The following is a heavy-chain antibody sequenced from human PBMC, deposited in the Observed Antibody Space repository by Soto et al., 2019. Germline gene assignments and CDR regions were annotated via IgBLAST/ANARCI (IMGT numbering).Heavy chain of an antibody. D-gene: IGHD1-26*01. Sequence: QVQLVQSGAEMKKPGSSVKVSCKASGGTFSSYAISWVRQAPGQGLEWMGGIIPIFGTANYAQKFQGRVTTPADKTTSTTYMELSRLKSEDAAVYYWEREDSFIVCPTCFDYWGQGTLITVSS. J-gene: IGHJ4*02. CDR2: IIPIFGTA. CDR3: EREDSFIVCPTCFDY. CDR1: GGTFSSYA. V-gene: IGHV1-69*14.